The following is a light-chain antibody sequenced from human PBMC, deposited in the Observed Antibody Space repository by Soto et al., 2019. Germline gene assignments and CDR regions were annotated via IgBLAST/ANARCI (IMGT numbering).Light chain of an antibody. J-gene: IGKJ5*01. CDR2: DAS. V-gene: IGKV3-11*01. CDR3: QQRSNWPIT. Sequence: EIVMTQSAATLSVSPGERATLSGRASQSVNINLAWYQQKPGQTPRLLIYDASKRATGIPGRFSGSGSGTDFTLTISSLEPEDFAVYYCQQRSNWPITFGQGTRLEIK. CDR1: QSVNIN.